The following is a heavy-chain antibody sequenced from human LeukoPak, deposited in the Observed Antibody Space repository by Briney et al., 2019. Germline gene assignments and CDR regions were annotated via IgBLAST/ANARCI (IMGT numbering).Heavy chain of an antibody. V-gene: IGHV4-59*01. CDR1: GGSITSFY. Sequence: SETLSLTCTVSGGSITSFYWSWLRQPPGKGLEWVGYISYSENTNSNPSLKSRVTMSLDTSKSQFSLNLSSVTAADTAVYYCSRGTNRGAGNFDSWGQGALVTVSS. J-gene: IGHJ4*02. D-gene: IGHD1-1*01. CDR2: ISYSENT. CDR3: SRGTNRGAGNFDS.